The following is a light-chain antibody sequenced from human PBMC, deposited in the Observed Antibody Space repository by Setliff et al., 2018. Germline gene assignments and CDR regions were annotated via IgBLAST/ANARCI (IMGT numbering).Light chain of an antibody. J-gene: IGLJ1*01. CDR3: SSYAASYNPYV. Sequence: QSALTQPPSASGSPGQSLTISCTGTSSDVGAYNYVSWYQQHPGKAPKLMIYEVTKRPSGVPDRFSGSKSGNTASLTVSGLQADDEADYYCSSYAASYNPYVFGTGTKVNVL. V-gene: IGLV2-8*01. CDR2: EVT. CDR1: SSDVGAYNY.